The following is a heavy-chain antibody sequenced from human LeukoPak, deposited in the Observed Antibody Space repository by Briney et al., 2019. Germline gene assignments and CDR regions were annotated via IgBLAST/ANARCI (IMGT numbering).Heavy chain of an antibody. CDR2: INHSGST. V-gene: IGHV4-39*07. CDR3: ALTEPGGEDLAGTEKPGFDP. J-gene: IGHJ5*02. Sequence: SETLSLTCAVSGASISGSGYYWGWIRQPPGKGLEWIGEINHSGSTNYNPSLKSRVTISVDTSKNQFSLKLSSVTAADTAVYYCALTEPGGEDLAGTEKPGFDPWGQGTLVTVSS. CDR1: GASISGSGYY. D-gene: IGHD1-14*01.